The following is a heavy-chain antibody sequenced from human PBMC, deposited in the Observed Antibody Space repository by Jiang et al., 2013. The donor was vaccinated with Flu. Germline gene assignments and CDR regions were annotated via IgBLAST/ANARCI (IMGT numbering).Heavy chain of an antibody. CDR3: ARSEGDYPDY. J-gene: IGHJ4*02. CDR1: GGSFSGYY. Sequence: LLKPSETLSLTCAVYGGSFSGYYGSWIRQPPGKGLEWIGEINHSGSTNYNPSLKSRVTISVDTSKNQFSLKLSSVTAADTAMYYCARSEGDYPDYWGQGTLVTVSS. V-gene: IGHV4-34*01. CDR2: INHSGST. D-gene: IGHD4-17*01.